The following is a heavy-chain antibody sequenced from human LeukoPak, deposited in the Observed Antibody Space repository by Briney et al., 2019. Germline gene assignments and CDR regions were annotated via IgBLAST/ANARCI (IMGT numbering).Heavy chain of an antibody. J-gene: IGHJ4*02. CDR2: IYYSGST. CDR3: VRDLPKYYFDTGGYFQAPGIDY. V-gene: IGHV4-39*07. D-gene: IGHD3-22*01. Sequence: NPSETLSLTCTVSGGSISSSNHYWGWIRQPPGKGLEWIGSIYYSGSTYYKPSLKSRVTISVDTSKNQFSLQLSTVTAADTALYYCVRDLPKYYFDTGGYFQAPGIDYWGQGTLVTVSS. CDR1: GGSISSSNHY.